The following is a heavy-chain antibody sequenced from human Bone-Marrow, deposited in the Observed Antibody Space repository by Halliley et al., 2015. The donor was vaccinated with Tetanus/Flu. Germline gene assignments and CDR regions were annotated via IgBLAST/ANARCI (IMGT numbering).Heavy chain of an antibody. V-gene: IGHV3-30*18. CDR2: ISYDGTSQ. D-gene: IGHD1-26*01. J-gene: IGHJ5*02. CDR3: AKDRWDLSLEGALDL. Sequence: VAVISYDGTSQLFADSVKGRFSISRDNSKNTVYLQMGSLRSEDTALYYCAKDRWDLSLEGALDLWGRGTLVTVSS.